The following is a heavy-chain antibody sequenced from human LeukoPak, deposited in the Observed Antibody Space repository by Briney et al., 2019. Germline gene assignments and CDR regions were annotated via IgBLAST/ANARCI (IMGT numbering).Heavy chain of an antibody. CDR1: GYSISSGYY. V-gene: IGHV4-38-2*02. Sequence: SETLSLTCTVSGYSISSGYYWGWIRQPPGKGLEWIGSIYHSGSTYYNPSLKSRVTISVDTSKNQFSLKLSSVTAADTAVYYCARDREYGDSDYWGQGTLVTVSS. CDR2: IYHSGST. D-gene: IGHD4-17*01. J-gene: IGHJ4*02. CDR3: ARDREYGDSDY.